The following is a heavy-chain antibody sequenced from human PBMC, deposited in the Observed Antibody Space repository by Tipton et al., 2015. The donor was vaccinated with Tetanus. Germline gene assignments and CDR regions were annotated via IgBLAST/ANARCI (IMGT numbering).Heavy chain of an antibody. CDR2: ISSSGSHM. CDR1: GFTFSGYS. J-gene: IGHJ5*02. D-gene: IGHD1-26*01. CDR3: AREGSSGWFDP. V-gene: IGHV3-21*06. Sequence: LSLTCAASGFTFSGYSMNWVRQAPGKGLEWVSSISSSGSHMYYAESVRGRFSISRDNAKNSLYLQMNSLRADDTALYYCAREGSSGWFDPWGRGTLVTVSS.